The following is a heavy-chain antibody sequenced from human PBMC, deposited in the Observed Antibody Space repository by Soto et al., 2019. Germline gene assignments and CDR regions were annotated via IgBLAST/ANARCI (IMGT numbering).Heavy chain of an antibody. Sequence: PGWSLRLSCAASVFTFSNYAINWVRQAPGKGLEWVSVISGSGGSTYYADSVKGRFTVSRDNSKNTLDLQMKSLRAEDTAVYYCAKGSPVGSYYGSSGFDYWGQGTLVTVSS. D-gene: IGHD3-22*01. J-gene: IGHJ4*02. V-gene: IGHV3-23*01. CDR2: ISGSGGST. CDR1: VFTFSNYA. CDR3: AKGSPVGSYYGSSGFDY.